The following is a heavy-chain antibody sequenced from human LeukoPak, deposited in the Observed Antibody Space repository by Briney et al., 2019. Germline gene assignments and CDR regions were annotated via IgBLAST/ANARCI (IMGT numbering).Heavy chain of an antibody. CDR3: ARRIQLWYAYSWFDP. Sequence: GGSLRLSCAASGFTFSSYWMSWVRQAPGKGLEWVANIKQDGSEKYYVDSVKGRFTISRDNAKNSLYLQMNSLRAEDAAVYYCARRIQLWYAYSWFDPWGQGTLVTVSS. V-gene: IGHV3-7*04. J-gene: IGHJ5*02. CDR1: GFTFSSYW. CDR2: IKQDGSEK. D-gene: IGHD5-18*01.